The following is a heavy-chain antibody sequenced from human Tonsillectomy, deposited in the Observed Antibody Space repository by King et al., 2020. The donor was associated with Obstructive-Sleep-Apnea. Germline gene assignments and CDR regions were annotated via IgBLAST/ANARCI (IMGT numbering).Heavy chain of an antibody. CDR3: AKTKN. J-gene: IGHJ4*02. V-gene: IGHV3-66*01. D-gene: IGHD1-14*01. CDR1: GFTVSSNY. CDR2: IYSGGNT. Sequence: VQLVESGGGLVQPGGSLRLSCAASGFTVSSNYMSWVRQAPGKGLEWVSVIYSGGNTYYADSVKGRFTISRANYTLYLQMNSLRAEDTAVYYCAKTKNWGQGTLVTVSS.